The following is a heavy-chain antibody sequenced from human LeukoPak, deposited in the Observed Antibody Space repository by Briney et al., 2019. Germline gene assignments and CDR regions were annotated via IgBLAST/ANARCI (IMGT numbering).Heavy chain of an antibody. V-gene: IGHV4-34*01. D-gene: IGHD2-21*01. CDR3: ATLGEGSLWN. Sequence: SETLSLTCAVYGGSFSGYYWSWIRQPPGKGLEWIGEINHSGSTNYNPSLKSRVTISVDTSKNQFSLKLSSVTAADTAVYYCATLGEGSLWNWGQGTLVTVSS. J-gene: IGHJ4*02. CDR1: GGSFSGYY. CDR2: INHSGST.